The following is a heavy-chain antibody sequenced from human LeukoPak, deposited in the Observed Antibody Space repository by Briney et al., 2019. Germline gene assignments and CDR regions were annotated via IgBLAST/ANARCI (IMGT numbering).Heavy chain of an antibody. J-gene: IGHJ5*02. CDR3: ARNKGRYGSGRVHFDP. CDR2: IYTSGST. V-gene: IGHV4-61*02. Sequence: SETLSLTCTDSGGSINSGNYYWTWIRQPAGKGLEWIGRIYTSGSTNYSPSFKSRVTISADTSKNQLSLKLSSVTAADTAVYYCARNKGRYGSGRVHFDPWGQGTLVTVSS. D-gene: IGHD3-10*01. CDR1: GGSINSGNYY.